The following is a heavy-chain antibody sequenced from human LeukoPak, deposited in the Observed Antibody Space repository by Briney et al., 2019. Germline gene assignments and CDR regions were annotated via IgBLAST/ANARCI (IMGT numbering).Heavy chain of an antibody. D-gene: IGHD5-18*01. CDR1: GYTFTGYY. Sequence: GASVKVSCKASGYTFTGYYMHWVRQAPGQGLEWMGWINPNSGGANYAQKFQGRVTMTRNTSISTAYMELSRLSSDDTAVYYCARGMLRGYSYLLAYWGQGTLVTVSS. J-gene: IGHJ4*02. V-gene: IGHV1-2*02. CDR2: INPNSGGA. CDR3: ARGMLRGYSYLLAY.